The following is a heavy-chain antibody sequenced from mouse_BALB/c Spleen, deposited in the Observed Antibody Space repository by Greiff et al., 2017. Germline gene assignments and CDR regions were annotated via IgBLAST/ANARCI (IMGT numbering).Heavy chain of an antibody. D-gene: IGHD1-1*01. V-gene: IGHV5-12-2*01. J-gene: IGHJ1*01. CDR2: ISNGGGST. CDR3: ARHDYYGYGYFDV. Sequence: EVMLVESGGGLVQPGGSLKLSCAASGFTFSSYTMSWVRQTPEKRLEWVAYISNGGGSTYYPDTVKGRFTISRDNAKNTLYLQMSSLKSEDTAMYYCARHDYYGYGYFDVWGAGTTVTVSS. CDR1: GFTFSSYT.